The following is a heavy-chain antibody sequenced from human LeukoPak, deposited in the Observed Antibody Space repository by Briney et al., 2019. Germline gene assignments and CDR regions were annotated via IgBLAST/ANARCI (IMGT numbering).Heavy chain of an antibody. Sequence: ASVKVSCKASGYTFTSYSISWVRQAPGQGLEWMGWISAYNGNTNYAQKLQGRVSMTTDTSTNTAYMELRRLRSDDTAVYFCASEILTDYTVHGMDVWGQGTTVTVSS. CDR3: ASEILTDYTVHGMDV. J-gene: IGHJ6*02. D-gene: IGHD3-9*01. CDR1: GYTFTSYS. CDR2: ISAYNGNT. V-gene: IGHV1-18*01.